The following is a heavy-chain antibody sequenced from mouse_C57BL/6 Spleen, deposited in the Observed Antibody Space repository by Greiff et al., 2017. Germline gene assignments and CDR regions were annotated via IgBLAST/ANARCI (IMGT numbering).Heavy chain of an antibody. CDR1: GYTFTSYW. J-gene: IGHJ4*01. V-gene: IGHV1-64*01. CDR2: IHPNSGST. Sequence: QVQLKQPGAELVKPGASVKLSCKASGYTFTSYWMHWVKQRPGQGLEWIGMIHPNSGSTNYNEKFKSKATLTVDKSSSTAYMQLSSLTSEDSAVYYCARPTVVATEAMDYWGQGTSVTVSS. CDR3: ARPTVVATEAMDY. D-gene: IGHD1-1*01.